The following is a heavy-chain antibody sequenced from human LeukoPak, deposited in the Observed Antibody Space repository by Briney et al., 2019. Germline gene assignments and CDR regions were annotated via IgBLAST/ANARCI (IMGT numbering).Heavy chain of an antibody. CDR1: GGSISGYY. D-gene: IGHD3-16*01. Sequence: KTSETLSLTCTVSGGSISGYYWNWIRQPPGKGLEWIGYIYYSGITNYNPSLKSRVTISVDTSKNQFSLKLSSVTAADTAVYYCARSLKAITFGGVSNPFDIWGQGTMVTVSS. V-gene: IGHV4-59*01. J-gene: IGHJ3*02. CDR2: IYYSGIT. CDR3: ARSLKAITFGGVSNPFDI.